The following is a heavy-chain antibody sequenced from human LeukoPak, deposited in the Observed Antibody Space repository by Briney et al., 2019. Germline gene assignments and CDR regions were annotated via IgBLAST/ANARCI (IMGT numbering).Heavy chain of an antibody. CDR1: GFTFSSYA. J-gene: IGHJ6*03. CDR3: ARESRVAGGQDYYMDV. Sequence: PGGSLRLSCAASGFTFSSYAMSWVRQAPGKGLEWVSAISGSGGSTYYADSVKGRFTISRDNSKNTLYLQMNSLRAEDTAVYYCARESRVAGGQDYYMDVWGKGTTVTISS. D-gene: IGHD6-19*01. CDR2: ISGSGGST. V-gene: IGHV3-23*01.